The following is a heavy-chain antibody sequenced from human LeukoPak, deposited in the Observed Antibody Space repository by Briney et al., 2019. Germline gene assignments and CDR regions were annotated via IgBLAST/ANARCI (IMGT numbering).Heavy chain of an antibody. CDR3: ARDATCSIAVAGTFDY. D-gene: IGHD6-19*01. CDR2: IWYDGSNK. CDR1: GFTFSSYG. Sequence: GRSLRLSCSASGFTFSSYGMHWVRQAPGKGLEWVAVIWYDGSNKYYADSVKGRFTISRDNSKNTLYLQMNSLRAEDTAVYYCARDATCSIAVAGTFDYWGQGTLVTVSS. V-gene: IGHV3-33*01. J-gene: IGHJ4*02.